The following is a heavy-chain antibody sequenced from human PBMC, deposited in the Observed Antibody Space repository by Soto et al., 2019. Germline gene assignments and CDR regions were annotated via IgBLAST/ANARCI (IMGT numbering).Heavy chain of an antibody. CDR1: GFSFSSYA. D-gene: IGHD6-19*01. V-gene: IGHV3-23*01. J-gene: IGHJ4*02. Sequence: VVSLRLSCAASGFSFSSYAMSWVRQAPWKGLEWVSGISGSGGSTYCADSVKGRFTISRDSSKTTLYLQMNSLRAEDTAVYYCAKFLTMAAIRDDFDCWGQGTLVTVSS. CDR3: AKFLTMAAIRDDFDC. CDR2: ISGSGGST.